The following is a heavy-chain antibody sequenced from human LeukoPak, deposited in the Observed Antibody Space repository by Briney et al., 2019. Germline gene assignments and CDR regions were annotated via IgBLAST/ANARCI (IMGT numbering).Heavy chain of an antibody. V-gene: IGHV4-4*07. CDR3: ARVGGYCSGGSRYSYWFDP. J-gene: IGHJ5*02. CDR2: IYTSGST. D-gene: IGHD2-15*01. CDR1: GGSISSYY. Sequence: SETLSLTCTVSGGSISSYYWSWIRQPAGKGLEWIGRIYTSGSTNYNPSLKSRVTMSVDTSKNQFSLKLSSVTAADTAVYYCARVGGYCSGGSRYSYWFDPWGQGTLVTVSS.